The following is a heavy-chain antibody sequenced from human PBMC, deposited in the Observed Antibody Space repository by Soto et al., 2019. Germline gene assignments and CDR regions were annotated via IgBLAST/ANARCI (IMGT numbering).Heavy chain of an antibody. CDR3: AKVFVVVTAPIDY. V-gene: IGHV3-23*01. D-gene: IGHD2-21*02. Sequence: EVQLLESGGGLVQPGGSLRLSCAASGFTFSSYAMSWVRQAPGKGLEWVSAISGSGGSTYYADSVKGRFTISRDNSKNSLYLQMDSLRAEDTAVYYCAKVFVVVTAPIDYWGQGTLVTVSS. J-gene: IGHJ4*02. CDR2: ISGSGGST. CDR1: GFTFSSYA.